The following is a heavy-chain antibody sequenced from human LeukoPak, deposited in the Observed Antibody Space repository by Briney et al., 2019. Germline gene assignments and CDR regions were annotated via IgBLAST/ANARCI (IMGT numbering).Heavy chain of an antibody. J-gene: IGHJ5*02. CDR2: IYYSGST. Sequence: SETLSLTCAVSGGSISSGGYSWSWIRQPPGKGLEWIGNIYYSGSTKYNPSLTSRVTISIDTSKNQCSLKVSSVTAADTAVYYCARAHSSGWPHMFDPWGQGTLVTVPS. D-gene: IGHD6-19*01. V-gene: IGHV4-61*08. CDR3: ARAHSSGWPHMFDP. CDR1: GGSISSGGYS.